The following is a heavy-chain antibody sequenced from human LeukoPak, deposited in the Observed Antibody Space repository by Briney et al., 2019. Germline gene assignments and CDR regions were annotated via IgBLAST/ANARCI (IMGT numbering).Heavy chain of an antibody. J-gene: IGHJ6*03. Sequence: ASVKVSCKTSGFIFTSYDIYWVRQAPGQGLEWMGWMNPDSGNTAYAQKFQGRVSMTRDTSISTAFMVLSSLTSDDTAVYHCAKKQQAGTGWNYMDVWGTGTTVTVSS. CDR2: MNPDSGNT. D-gene: IGHD1-1*01. V-gene: IGHV1-8*01. CDR1: GFIFTSYD. CDR3: AKKQQAGTGWNYMDV.